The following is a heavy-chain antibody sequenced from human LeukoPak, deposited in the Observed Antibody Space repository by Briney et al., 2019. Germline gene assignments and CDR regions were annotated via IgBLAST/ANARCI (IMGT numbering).Heavy chain of an antibody. Sequence: GGSLRLSCAASGFTFSSYAMSWVRQAPGKGLEWVSAISGSGGSTYYADSVKGRFTISRDNSKNTLYLQMNSLRAEDTAVYYCARRRGIAAAGTELYWGQGTLVTVPS. D-gene: IGHD6-13*01. CDR2: ISGSGGST. V-gene: IGHV3-23*01. CDR3: ARRRGIAAAGTELY. CDR1: GFTFSSYA. J-gene: IGHJ4*02.